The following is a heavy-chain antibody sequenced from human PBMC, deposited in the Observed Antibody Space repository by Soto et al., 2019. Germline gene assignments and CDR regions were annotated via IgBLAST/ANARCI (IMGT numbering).Heavy chain of an antibody. CDR2: INHSGST. CDR1: GGSFSGYY. D-gene: IGHD5-18*01. CDR3: ARGPIGGYSYAGNFDY. Sequence: SETLSLTCAVYGGSFSGYYWSWIRQPPGKGLEWIGEINHSGSTNYNPSLKSRVTISVDTSKNQFSLNLSSVTAADTAVYYCARGPIGGYSYAGNFDYWGQGTLVT. J-gene: IGHJ4*02. V-gene: IGHV4-34*01.